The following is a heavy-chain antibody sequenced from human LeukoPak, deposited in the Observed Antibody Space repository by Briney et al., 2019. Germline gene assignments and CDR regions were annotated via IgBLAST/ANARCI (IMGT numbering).Heavy chain of an antibody. J-gene: IGHJ4*02. CDR3: ASTLGSFRIAAAGTFDY. D-gene: IGHD6-13*01. V-gene: IGHV1-69*04. CDR1: GGTFSSYA. Sequence: ASVNVSCKASGGTFSSYAISWVRQAPGQGLEWMGRIIPILGIANYAQKFQGRVTITADKSTSTAYMELSSLRSEDTAVYYCASTLGSFRIAAAGTFDYWGQGTLVTVSS. CDR2: IIPILGIA.